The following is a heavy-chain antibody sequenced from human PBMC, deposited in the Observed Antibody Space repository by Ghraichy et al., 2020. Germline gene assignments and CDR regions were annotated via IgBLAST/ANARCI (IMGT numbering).Heavy chain of an antibody. Sequence: GGSLRLSCAASGFTFSSYDMHWVRQAIGKGLEWVSAIGTAGDTYYPGSVKGRFTISRENAKNSLYLQMNSLRAGDTAVYYCARERDRYSSSGYGPDGMDVWGQGTTVTVSS. CDR3: ARERDRYSSSGYGPDGMDV. CDR2: IGTAGDT. J-gene: IGHJ6*02. V-gene: IGHV3-13*01. CDR1: GFTFSSYD. D-gene: IGHD6-13*01.